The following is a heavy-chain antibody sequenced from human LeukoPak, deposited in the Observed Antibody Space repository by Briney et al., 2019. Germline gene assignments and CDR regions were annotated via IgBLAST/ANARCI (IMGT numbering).Heavy chain of an antibody. CDR3: TRETSSRYFDY. J-gene: IGHJ4*02. Sequence: GASVKVPCKASGYTFTSYDINWVRQATGQGLEWMGWMNPNSGNTGYAQKFQGRVTMTRNTSISTAYMELSSLRSEDTAVYYCTRETSSRYFDYWGQGTLVTVSS. CDR1: GYTFTSYD. CDR2: MNPNSGNT. V-gene: IGHV1-8*01.